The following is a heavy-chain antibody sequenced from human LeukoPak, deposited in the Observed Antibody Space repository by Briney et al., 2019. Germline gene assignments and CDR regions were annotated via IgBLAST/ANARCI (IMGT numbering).Heavy chain of an antibody. J-gene: IGHJ4*02. D-gene: IGHD1-26*01. CDR3: ARESGSYSPFDY. CDR2: ISYDGSNK. V-gene: IGHV3-30*03. CDR1: GFTFNNYG. Sequence: GGSLRLSCTASGFTFNNYGVHWVRQAPGKGLEWVAVISYDGSNKYYVDSVKGRFTISRDNSKNTLYLQMNSLRAEDTAVYYCARESGSYSPFDYWGQGTLVTVSS.